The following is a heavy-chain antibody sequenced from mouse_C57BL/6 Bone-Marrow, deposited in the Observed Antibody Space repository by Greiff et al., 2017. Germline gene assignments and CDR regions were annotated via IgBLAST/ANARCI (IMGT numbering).Heavy chain of an antibody. CDR1: GFTFSSYA. J-gene: IGHJ3*01. CDR3: ARDYYGSSWFAY. D-gene: IGHD1-1*01. CDR2: ISDGGSYT. Sequence: EVKVEESGGGLVKPGGSLKLSCAASGFTFSSYAMSWVRQTPEKRLEWVATISDGGSYTYYPDNAKNNLYLQMSHLKSEDTAMYYCARDYYGSSWFAYWGQGTLVTVSA. V-gene: IGHV5-4*01.